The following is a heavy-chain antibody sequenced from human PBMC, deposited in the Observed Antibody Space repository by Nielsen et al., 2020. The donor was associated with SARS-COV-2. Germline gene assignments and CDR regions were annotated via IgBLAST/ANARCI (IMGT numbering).Heavy chain of an antibody. CDR1: GFTFDDYA. CDR2: ISWNSGSI. CDR3: ARAPTTTLIVGAFDI. V-gene: IGHV3-9*01. J-gene: IGHJ3*02. Sequence: GGSLRLSCAASGFTFDDYAMHWVRQAPGKGLEWVSGISWNSGSIGYADSVKGRFTISRDNAKNSLYLQMNSLRAEDTALYYCARAPTTTLIVGAFDIWGQGTMVTVSS. D-gene: IGHD2/OR15-2a*01.